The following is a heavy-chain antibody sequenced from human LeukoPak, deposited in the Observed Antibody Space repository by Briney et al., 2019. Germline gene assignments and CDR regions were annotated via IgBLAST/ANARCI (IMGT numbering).Heavy chain of an antibody. J-gene: IGHJ4*02. CDR2: ISWNSGSI. CDR1: GFTFSSYS. CDR3: TKALTDSSSSYFDN. D-gene: IGHD6-6*01. Sequence: PGGSLRLSCAASGFTFSSYSMNWVRQPPGKGLEWVSGISWNSGSIGYADSVKGRFTISRDNAKNSLYLQMNSLRAEDMALYYCTKALTDSSSSYFDNWGQGTLVTVSS. V-gene: IGHV3-9*03.